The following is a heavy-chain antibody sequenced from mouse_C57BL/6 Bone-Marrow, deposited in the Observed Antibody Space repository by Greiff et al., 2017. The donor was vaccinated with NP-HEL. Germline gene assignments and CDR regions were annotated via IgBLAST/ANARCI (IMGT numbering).Heavy chain of an antibody. CDR2: TYPGDGDT. Sequence: QVQLQQSGPELVKPGASVKISCKASGYAFSSSWMNWVKQRPGKGLEWIGRTYPGDGDTNYNGKFKGKATLTADKSSSTAYMQLSSLTSEDSAVYFCARSKDSNYVAWFAYWGQGTLVTVSA. D-gene: IGHD2-5*01. V-gene: IGHV1-82*01. J-gene: IGHJ3*01. CDR1: GYAFSSSW. CDR3: ARSKDSNYVAWFAY.